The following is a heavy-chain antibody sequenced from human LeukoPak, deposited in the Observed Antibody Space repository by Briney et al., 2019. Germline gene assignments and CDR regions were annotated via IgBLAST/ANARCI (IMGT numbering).Heavy chain of an antibody. D-gene: IGHD6-6*01. CDR3: ARVASSSWFDP. Sequence: KPSETLSLTCTVSGGSISSGGYYWSWIRQHPGKGLEWIGYIYYSGSTYYNPSLKSRVTISVDTSKNQLSLKLSSVTAADTAVYYRARVASSSWFDPWGQGTLVTVSS. CDR1: GGSISSGGYY. CDR2: IYYSGST. J-gene: IGHJ5*02. V-gene: IGHV4-31*03.